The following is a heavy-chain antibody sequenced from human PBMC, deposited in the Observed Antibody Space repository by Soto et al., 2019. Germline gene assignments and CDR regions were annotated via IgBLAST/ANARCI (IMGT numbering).Heavy chain of an antibody. CDR2: INHSGST. J-gene: IGHJ6*02. D-gene: IGHD3-3*01. CDR1: GESFSGYY. V-gene: IGHV4-34*01. CDR3: ARSRYDFWSGYYPRVVYYYYGMDV. Sequence: PSETLSLTCAVYGESFSGYYWSWIRQPPGKGLEWIGEINHSGSTNYNPSLKSRVTISVDTSKNQFSLKLRSVTAADTAVYYCARSRYDFWSGYYPRVVYYYYGMDVWGQGTTVTVSS.